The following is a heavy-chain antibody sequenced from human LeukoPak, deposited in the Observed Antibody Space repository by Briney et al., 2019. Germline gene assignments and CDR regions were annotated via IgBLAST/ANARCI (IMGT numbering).Heavy chain of an antibody. Sequence: SETLSLTCTVSGGSINSYYWSWIRQPPGKGLEWIGYAYYSVSTNYNPSLKSRVSISVDTSKNQFSLKLSSVTAADTAVYYCARGGGYNHFDLWGQGILVSVSS. CDR2: AYYSVST. J-gene: IGHJ4*02. CDR3: ARGGGYNHFDL. V-gene: IGHV4-59*01. D-gene: IGHD5-24*01. CDR1: GGSINSYY.